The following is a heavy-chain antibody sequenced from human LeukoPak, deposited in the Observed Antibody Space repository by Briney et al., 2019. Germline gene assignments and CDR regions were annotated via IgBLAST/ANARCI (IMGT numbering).Heavy chain of an antibody. CDR1: GFTFSGYS. D-gene: IGHD3-22*01. J-gene: IGHJ4*02. V-gene: IGHV3-21*01. CDR3: ARVPYYDSSGYYYVFDY. Sequence: PGGSVRLSCAASGFTFSGYSMNWVRQAPGKGLEWVSSISSSSSYIYYADSVKGRFTISRDNAKNSLYLQMNSLRAEDTAVYYCARVPYYDSSGYYYVFDYWGQGTLVTVSS. CDR2: ISSSSSYI.